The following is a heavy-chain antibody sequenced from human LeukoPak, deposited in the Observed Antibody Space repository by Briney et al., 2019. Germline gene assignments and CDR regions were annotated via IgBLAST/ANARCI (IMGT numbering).Heavy chain of an antibody. CDR2: IHHSGST. D-gene: IGHD6-13*01. J-gene: IGHJ6*03. Sequence: PSETLSLTCIVSGYSINSGSYWGWIRQSPGKGLEWIGTIHHSGSTYYNPSLKSRVTISVDMSKNQFSLKLSSVTAADTAVYYCARQQFSSTWTGYYSMDVWGKGTTVTVSS. CDR1: GYSINSGSY. V-gene: IGHV4-38-2*02. CDR3: ARQQFSSTWTGYYSMDV.